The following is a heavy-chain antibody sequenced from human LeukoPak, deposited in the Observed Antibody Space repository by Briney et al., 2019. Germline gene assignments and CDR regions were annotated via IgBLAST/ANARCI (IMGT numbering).Heavy chain of an antibody. CDR1: GFTFSSYA. V-gene: IGHV3-23*01. CDR3: AKDGAAAGTKYFDY. Sequence: GGSLRLSCAASGFTFSSYAMSWVRQAPGKGLEWVSAISGSGGSTYYADSVKGRLTISRDNSKNTLYLQMNSLRAEDTAVYYCAKDGAAAGTKYFDYWGQGTLVTVSS. D-gene: IGHD6-13*01. CDR2: ISGSGGST. J-gene: IGHJ4*02.